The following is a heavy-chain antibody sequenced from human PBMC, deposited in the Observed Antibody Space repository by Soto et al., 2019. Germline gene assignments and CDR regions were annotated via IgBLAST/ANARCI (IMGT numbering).Heavy chain of an antibody. CDR3: AREEGYDMDNWFDP. Sequence: ASVKVSCKASGGTFSSYAISWVRQAPGQGLEWMGWINPNSGGTNYAQKFQGRVTMTRDTSISTAYMELSRLRSDDTAVYYCAREEGYDMDNWFDPWGQGTLVTVSS. V-gene: IGHV1-2*02. CDR2: INPNSGGT. D-gene: IGHD3-9*01. CDR1: GGTFSSYA. J-gene: IGHJ5*02.